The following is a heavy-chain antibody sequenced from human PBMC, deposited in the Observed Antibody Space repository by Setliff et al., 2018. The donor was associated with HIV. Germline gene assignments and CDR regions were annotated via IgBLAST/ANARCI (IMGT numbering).Heavy chain of an antibody. J-gene: IGHJ4*02. CDR3: ARDAGAPGRGNPLDY. CDR2: ISPDSGDT. CDR1: GYTFTVNH. Sequence: ASVKVSCKTSGYTFTVNHLHWVRQAPGQGVEWVGKISPDSGDTFYAQKFQGRVTLTRDTSITTAYMELSTLRDDDAAVYYCARDAGAPGRGNPLDYWGQGTLVTVSS. V-gene: IGHV1-2*02. D-gene: IGHD3-10*01.